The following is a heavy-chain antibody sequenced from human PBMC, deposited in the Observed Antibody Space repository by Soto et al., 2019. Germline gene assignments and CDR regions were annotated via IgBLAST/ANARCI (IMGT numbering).Heavy chain of an antibody. CDR2: ISGSGGST. J-gene: IGHJ2*01. Sequence: EVQLLESGGGLVQPGGSLRLSCAASGFTFSSYAMSWVRQAPGKGLEWVSAISGSGGSTYYADSVKGRFTISRDNSKNTLYLQMNSLRAEDTAVYYCAKGRRFLAWLLSRWYFDLWGRGTLVTVSS. CDR1: GFTFSSYA. D-gene: IGHD3-3*01. CDR3: AKGRRFLAWLLSRWYFDL. V-gene: IGHV3-23*01.